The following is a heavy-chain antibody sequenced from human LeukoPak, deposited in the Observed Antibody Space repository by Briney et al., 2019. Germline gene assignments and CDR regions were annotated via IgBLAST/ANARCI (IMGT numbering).Heavy chain of an antibody. Sequence: ASVKVSCKASGYTFTSYGISWVRQAPGQGLEWMGWISAYNGNTNYAQKLQGRVTMTTDTPTSTAYMELRSLRSDDTAVYYCARDRSEGNRVPAASDYWGQGTLVTVSS. D-gene: IGHD2-2*01. CDR3: ARDRSEGNRVPAASDY. J-gene: IGHJ4*02. CDR1: GYTFTSYG. CDR2: ISAYNGNT. V-gene: IGHV1-18*04.